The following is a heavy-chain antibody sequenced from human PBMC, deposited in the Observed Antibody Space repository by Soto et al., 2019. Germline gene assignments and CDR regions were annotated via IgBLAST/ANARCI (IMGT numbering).Heavy chain of an antibody. D-gene: IGHD3-3*01. CDR3: ARGTPNYDFWSGYSDVFDI. CDR2: IYSDDST. J-gene: IGHJ3*02. V-gene: IGHV3-66*01. CDR1: GFNVSSSY. Sequence: GGSLRLSCASSGFNVSSSYMTWVRQAPGKGLEWVSVIYSDDSTFYADSVKGRFTISTDNSKNTLFLQMTSLRAEDTAVYFCARGTPNYDFWSGYSDVFDIWGQGTLVTVSS.